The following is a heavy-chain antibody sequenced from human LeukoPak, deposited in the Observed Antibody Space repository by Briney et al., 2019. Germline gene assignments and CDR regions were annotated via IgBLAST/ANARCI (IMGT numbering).Heavy chain of an antibody. D-gene: IGHD2-15*01. CDR1: GGSISSFY. CDR3: ARTTVTPDAFDI. J-gene: IGHJ3*02. Sequence: SETLSLTCTVSGGSISSFYWSWIRQPPGKGLEWIAYIYYSGSTTYNPSPKSRISISVATSKNQFSLMLSSVTCADPAVYYCARTTVTPDAFDIWGQGTMVTVSA. CDR2: IYYSGST. V-gene: IGHV4-59*01.